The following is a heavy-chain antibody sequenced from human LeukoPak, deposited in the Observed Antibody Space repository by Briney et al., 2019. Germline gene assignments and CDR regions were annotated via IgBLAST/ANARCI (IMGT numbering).Heavy chain of an antibody. Sequence: SQTLSLTCAISGDSVSSNSAAWNWLRQSPSRGLEWLGRTYYRSKWYNDYVVSVKSRITINPDTSKNQFSLQLNSVTPEDTAVYYCARFGIGTTGYSYGPGDTAFDYWGQGTLVTVSS. D-gene: IGHD5-18*01. V-gene: IGHV6-1*01. CDR1: GDSVSSNSAA. CDR2: TYYRSKWYN. J-gene: IGHJ4*02. CDR3: ARFGIGTTGYSYGPGDTAFDY.